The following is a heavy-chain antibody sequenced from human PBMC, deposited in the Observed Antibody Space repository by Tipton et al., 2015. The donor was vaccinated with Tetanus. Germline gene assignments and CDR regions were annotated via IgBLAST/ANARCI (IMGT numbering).Heavy chain of an antibody. CDR2: IYYSGNS. CDR1: GGSFRSGDRY. V-gene: IGHV4-30-4*01. D-gene: IGHD4-11*01. Sequence: TLSLTCTVSGGSFRSGDRYWSWIRQPPGKGLEWIGYIYYSGNSDYNPSLKSRVTLSVDTSNNQFSLKLNSVTAADTAVYYCARLASYSNHLDAWGQGALVTVSS. J-gene: IGHJ4*02. CDR3: ARLASYSNHLDA.